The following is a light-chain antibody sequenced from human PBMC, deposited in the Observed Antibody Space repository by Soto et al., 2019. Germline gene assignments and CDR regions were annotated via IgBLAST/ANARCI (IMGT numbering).Light chain of an antibody. CDR1: QSVGSN. CDR3: QQYNNGS. CDR2: AAS. J-gene: IGKJ1*01. V-gene: IGKV3-15*01. Sequence: EVVMTQSPATLSVSPGERATLSCRASQSVGSNLAWYQQKPGQAPRLLIYAASTRATGVPARFSGTGYRTEFTLTISSLQSDDFAGYYCQQYNNGSFGKGSKVDIK.